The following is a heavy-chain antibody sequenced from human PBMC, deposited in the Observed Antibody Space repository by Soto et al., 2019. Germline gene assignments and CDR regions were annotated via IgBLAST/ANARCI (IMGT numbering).Heavy chain of an antibody. D-gene: IGHD3-10*01. Sequence: LRLSCAASGFTVSSNYMSWVRQAPGKGLEWVSVIYSGGSTYYADSVKGRFTISRDNSKNTLYLQMNSLRAEDTAVYYCARDKDGSGSFYYYGMDVWGQGTTVTVSS. J-gene: IGHJ6*02. CDR1: GFTVSSNY. CDR2: IYSGGST. CDR3: ARDKDGSGSFYYYGMDV. V-gene: IGHV3-53*01.